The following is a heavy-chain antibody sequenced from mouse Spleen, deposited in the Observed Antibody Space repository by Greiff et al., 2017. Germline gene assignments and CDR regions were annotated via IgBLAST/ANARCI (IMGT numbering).Heavy chain of an antibody. CDR3: ARQGNYGRSYYAMDY. J-gene: IGHJ4*01. D-gene: IGHD1-1*01. CDR1: GFTFSDYY. V-gene: IGHV5-12*02. CDR2: ISNGGGST. Sequence: EVKVEESGGGLVQPGGSLKLSCATSGFTFSDYYMYWVRQTPEKRLEWVAYISNGGGSTYYPDTVKGRFTISRDNAKNTLYLQMSRLKSEDTAMYYCARQGNYGRSYYAMDYWGQGTSVTVSS.